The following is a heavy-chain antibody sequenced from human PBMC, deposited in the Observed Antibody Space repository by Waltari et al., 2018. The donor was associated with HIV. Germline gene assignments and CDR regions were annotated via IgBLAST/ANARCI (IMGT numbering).Heavy chain of an antibody. V-gene: IGHV3-7*01. CDR3: ARGTSDT. J-gene: IGHJ5*02. D-gene: IGHD4-17*01. Sequence: EVQMVESGGGVVQPGGSLRLSCAASGFIFSTYRMTWVRQAPGKGLEWVADVNPDGSVKYYVESVKGRFTISRDNAKNSLYLQMNSLRAEDTAVYYCARGTSDTLGQGTLVTVSS. CDR2: VNPDGSVK. CDR1: GFIFSTYR.